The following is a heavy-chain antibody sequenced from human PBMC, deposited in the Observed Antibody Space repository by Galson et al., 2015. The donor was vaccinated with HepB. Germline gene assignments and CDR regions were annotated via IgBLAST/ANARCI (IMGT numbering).Heavy chain of an antibody. CDR3: ARSPFTDYFGSGTYFDH. J-gene: IGHJ4*02. CDR2: INIGGSTV. Sequence: SLRLSCVASGSTFSEYSMNWVRQSPGKGLEWVSYINIGGSTVYYAESVKGRFTISRDNARNTLYLQMSRLRAEDTAVYYCARSPFTDYFGSGTYFDHWGQGTLVTASS. V-gene: IGHV3-48*04. CDR1: GSTFSEYS. D-gene: IGHD3-10*01.